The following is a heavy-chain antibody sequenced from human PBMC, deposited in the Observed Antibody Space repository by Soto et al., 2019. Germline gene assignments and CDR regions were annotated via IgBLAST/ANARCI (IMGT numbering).Heavy chain of an antibody. V-gene: IGHV1-24*01. CDR3: ATGNRYCSSTSCLKDYYYYYYMDV. D-gene: IGHD2-2*01. CDR2: FDPEDGET. CDR1: GYTLTELS. J-gene: IGHJ6*03. Sequence: GASVKVSCKVSGYTLTELSMHWVRQAPGKGLEWMGGFDPEDGETIYAQKFQGRVTMTEDTSTDTAYMELSSLRSEDTAVYYCATGNRYCSSTSCLKDYYYYYYMDVWGKGTTVTAP.